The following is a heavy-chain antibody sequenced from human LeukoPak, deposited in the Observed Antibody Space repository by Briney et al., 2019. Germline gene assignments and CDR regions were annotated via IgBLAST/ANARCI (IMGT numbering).Heavy chain of an antibody. CDR1: GFISSDVW. CDR3: TRDFNYAND. J-gene: IGHJ4*02. CDR2: IRSTVDGGTT. Sequence: GGSLRLSCAASGFISSDVWMSWVRQAPGKGLEWVGRIRSTVDGGTTDYAVSVKGRFTISRHDSRNMLYLQMSSLKTEDTAVYYCTRDFNYANDWGQGTLVTVSS. V-gene: IGHV3-15*05. D-gene: IGHD3-16*01.